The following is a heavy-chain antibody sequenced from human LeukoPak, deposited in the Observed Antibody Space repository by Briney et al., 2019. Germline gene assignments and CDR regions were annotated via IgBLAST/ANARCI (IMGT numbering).Heavy chain of an antibody. Sequence: GGSLRLSCAASGFIFSSYIMNWVRQAPGKGLEWVSYISSSSSTIYYADSVKGRFTISRDNVRNSLYLQMNSLRAEDTAVYYCARERLRGYNYGLDYWGQGTTVVVSS. J-gene: IGHJ6*02. V-gene: IGHV3-48*01. CDR1: GFIFSSYI. D-gene: IGHD3-16*01. CDR2: ISSSSSTI. CDR3: ARERLRGYNYGLDY.